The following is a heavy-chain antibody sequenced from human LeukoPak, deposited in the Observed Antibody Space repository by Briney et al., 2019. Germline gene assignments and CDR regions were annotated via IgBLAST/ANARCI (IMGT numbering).Heavy chain of an antibody. V-gene: IGHV3-30*02. CDR1: GFTFSNSA. D-gene: IGHD2-8*02. CDR2: IAHHGNNK. CDR3: VKDGSWSCTD. J-gene: IGHJ4*02. Sequence: GGSLRLSCAASGFTFSNSAMHWVRQGPGKGLEWVSYIAHHGNNKYYADSVKGRFTISRDNSKRPLYLQMNSLRGDDTAVYYCVKDGSWSCTDWGQGTLVTVSS.